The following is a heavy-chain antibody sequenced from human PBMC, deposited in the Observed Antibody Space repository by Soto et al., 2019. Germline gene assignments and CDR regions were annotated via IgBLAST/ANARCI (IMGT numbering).Heavy chain of an antibody. CDR1: GYSFTSYW. CDR2: IYPGDSDT. J-gene: IGHJ4*02. D-gene: IGHD2-2*01. V-gene: IGHV5-51*01. Sequence: GESLKISCKGSGYSFTSYWIGWVRQMPGKGLEWMGIIYPGDSDTRYSPSFQGQVTISADKSISTAYLQWSSLKASDTSMYYCASEIELGDCSSTSCAVPYWGQGTLVTVSS. CDR3: ASEIELGDCSSTSCAVPY.